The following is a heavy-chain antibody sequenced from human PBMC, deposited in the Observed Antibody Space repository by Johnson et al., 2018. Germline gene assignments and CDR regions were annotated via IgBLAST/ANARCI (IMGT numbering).Heavy chain of an antibody. CDR1: GFTFSSYG. J-gene: IGHJ4*02. D-gene: IGHD3-10*01. Sequence: QVQLVQSGGGVVQXGRSLRLXCEASGFTFSSYGMHWVRQAPGKGLEWVAVIWSVGSDEYYADSVKGRFTISRDNSKNPGYLQMNSLRAGDTAVYYCARGHFKLYSFDYWGQGSLVTVSS. CDR3: ARGHFKLYSFDY. CDR2: IWSVGSDE. V-gene: IGHV3-33*01.